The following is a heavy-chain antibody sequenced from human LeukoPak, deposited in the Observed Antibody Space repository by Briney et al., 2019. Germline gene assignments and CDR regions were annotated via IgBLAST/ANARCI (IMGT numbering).Heavy chain of an antibody. D-gene: IGHD3-16*01. Sequence: PGGSLRLSCAASGFTFSSYAMSWVRQAPGKGLEWVSAISASGVSTYYADSVKGRFTISRDNSRDTLYLQMNSLRAEDTAVYYCAKGYYDYVWGSYYFDYWGQGTLVTVSS. V-gene: IGHV3-23*01. CDR3: AKGYYDYVWGSYYFDY. J-gene: IGHJ4*02. CDR1: GFTFSSYA. CDR2: ISASGVST.